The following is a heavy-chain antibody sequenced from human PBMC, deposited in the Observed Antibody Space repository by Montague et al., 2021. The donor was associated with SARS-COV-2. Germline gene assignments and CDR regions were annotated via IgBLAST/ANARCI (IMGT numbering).Heavy chain of an antibody. Sequence: SETLSLTCTVSGGSTSSYYWSWIRQPPGKGLEWIGYIYYSGSTNXNPSLKSRVTISVDTSKNQFSLKLSSVTAADTAVHYCARVFPRWLQFDPHFDYWGQGTLVTVSS. V-gene: IGHV4-59*01. CDR1: GGSTSSYY. D-gene: IGHD5-24*01. CDR2: IYYSGST. J-gene: IGHJ4*02. CDR3: ARVFPRWLQFDPHFDY.